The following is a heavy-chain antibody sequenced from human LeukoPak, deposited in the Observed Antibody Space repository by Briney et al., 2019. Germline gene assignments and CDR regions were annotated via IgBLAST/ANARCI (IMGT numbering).Heavy chain of an antibody. CDR1: GGSISSYY. CDR3: ARGDYDSSPYFDY. CDR2: IYYSGST. Sequence: SETLPLTCTVSGGSISSYYWSWIRQPPGKGLEWIGYIYYSGSTNYNPSLKSRVTISVDTSKNQFSLKLSSVTAADTAVYYCARGDYDSSPYFDYWGQGTLVTVSS. J-gene: IGHJ4*02. D-gene: IGHD3-22*01. V-gene: IGHV4-59*01.